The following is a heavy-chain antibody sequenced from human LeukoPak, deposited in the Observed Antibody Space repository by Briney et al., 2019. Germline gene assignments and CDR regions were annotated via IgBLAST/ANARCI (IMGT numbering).Heavy chain of an antibody. CDR3: ARHMSGDAFDI. Sequence: SETLSLTCTVSGGSISSYYWSWIRQPPGKGLEWIGYIYYSGSTNYNPSLKSRVTISVDTSKNQFSLKLSSVTAADTAVYYCARHMSGDAFDIWGQGTMVTVSS. J-gene: IGHJ3*02. CDR1: GGSISSYY. D-gene: IGHD2-21*01. CDR2: IYYSGST. V-gene: IGHV4-59*01.